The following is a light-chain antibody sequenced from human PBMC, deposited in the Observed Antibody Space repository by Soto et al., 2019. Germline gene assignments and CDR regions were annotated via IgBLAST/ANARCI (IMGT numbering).Light chain of an antibody. CDR3: KQSRSFPLT. Sequence: QMAQPPPALSACVGVRATITCRASQDLDRWLAWYQQKPGEAPKVLIYAASNLRSGVPSRFSGSGSGADFSLTISSLQPEDLAAYYCKQSRSFPLTFGGGTKVDIK. V-gene: IGKV1-12*01. CDR1: QDLDRW. J-gene: IGKJ4*01. CDR2: AAS.